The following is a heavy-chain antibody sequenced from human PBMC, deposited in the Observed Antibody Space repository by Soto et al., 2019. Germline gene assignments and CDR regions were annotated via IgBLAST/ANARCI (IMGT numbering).Heavy chain of an antibody. Sequence: EVQLLESGGGLVQPGGSLRLSCAASGFTFISYAMSWVRQAPGKGLEWVSAISGSGGSTYYADSVKGRFTISRDNSKNTLYLQMNSLRAEDTAVYYCAKVPERSTVTTVSRVERGYWGQGTLVTVSS. CDR2: ISGSGGST. CDR1: GFTFISYA. V-gene: IGHV3-23*01. J-gene: IGHJ4*02. CDR3: AKVPERSTVTTVSRVERGY. D-gene: IGHD4-17*01.